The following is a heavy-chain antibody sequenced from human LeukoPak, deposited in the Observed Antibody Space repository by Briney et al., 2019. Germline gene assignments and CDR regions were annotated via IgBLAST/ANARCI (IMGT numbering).Heavy chain of an antibody. D-gene: IGHD2-2*01. J-gene: IGHJ4*02. V-gene: IGHV3-49*04. CDR1: GFTFGDYA. CDR2: IRSKAYGGTT. Sequence: GGSLRLSCTASGFTFGDYAMSWVRQAPGKGLEWVGFIRSKAYGGTTEYAAPVKGRFTISRDDSKSIAYLQMNSLKTEDTAVYYCTRVGCSSTSCYFNYWGQGTLVTVSS. CDR3: TRVGCSSTSCYFNY.